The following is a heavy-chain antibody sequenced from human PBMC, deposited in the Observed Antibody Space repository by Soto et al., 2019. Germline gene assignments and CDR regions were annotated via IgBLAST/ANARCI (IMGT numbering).Heavy chain of an antibody. Sequence: QVQLVQSGAEVKKPGSSVKVSCKASGGTFSSYAISWVRQAPGQGLEWMGGIIPIFGTANYEQKLQGRVTLTADESTSTAYMELRSLGSEVTGVYYCARDQGGAVAGPSMWCDPWGQGTLVTVSS. CDR1: GGTFSSYA. D-gene: IGHD6-19*01. J-gene: IGHJ5*02. CDR2: IIPIFGTA. CDR3: ARDQGGAVAGPSMWCDP. V-gene: IGHV1-69*12.